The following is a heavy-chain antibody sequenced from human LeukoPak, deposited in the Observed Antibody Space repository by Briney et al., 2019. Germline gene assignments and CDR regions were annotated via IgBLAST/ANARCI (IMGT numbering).Heavy chain of an antibody. D-gene: IGHD2-21*01. CDR1: GGSISSFY. Sequence: SETLSLTCTVSGGSISSFYWSWIRQPPGKGLEWIGYIYHSGSTNYNPSLKSRVTISADASKYHFSLKLSSVTAADTAVYYCARMWTGDYFDYWGQGTLVAVSS. CDR2: IYHSGST. J-gene: IGHJ4*02. V-gene: IGHV4-59*01. CDR3: ARMWTGDYFDY.